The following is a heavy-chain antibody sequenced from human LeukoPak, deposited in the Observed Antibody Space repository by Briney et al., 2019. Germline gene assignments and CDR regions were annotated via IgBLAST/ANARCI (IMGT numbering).Heavy chain of an antibody. CDR3: ARGIVVVAAAPFSDWFDP. J-gene: IGHJ5*02. D-gene: IGHD2-2*01. V-gene: IGHV4-4*07. CDR2: IYTTRST. CDR1: GGSISSYY. Sequence: SETVSLMCTVSGGSISSYYWRWIRLPAGGGREWIVRIYTTRSTNYTACLKSRVTMSVDTSKNQFSLKLSSVTAADTAVYYCARGIVVVAAAPFSDWFDPWGQGTLVTVSS.